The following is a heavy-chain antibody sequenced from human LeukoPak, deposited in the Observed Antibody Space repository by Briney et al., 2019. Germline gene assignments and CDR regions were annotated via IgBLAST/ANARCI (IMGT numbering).Heavy chain of an antibody. V-gene: IGHV3-11*01. J-gene: IGHJ3*02. Sequence: PGGSLRLSCAASGFTFSDYYMSWIRQAPGKGLEWVSYISSSGSTIYYADSVKGRFTIPRDNAKNSLYLQMNSLRAEDTAVYYCARDSGYCSSTSCSSSDAFDIWGQGTMVTVSS. CDR2: ISSSGSTI. CDR3: ARDSGYCSSTSCSSSDAFDI. CDR1: GFTFSDYY. D-gene: IGHD2-2*01.